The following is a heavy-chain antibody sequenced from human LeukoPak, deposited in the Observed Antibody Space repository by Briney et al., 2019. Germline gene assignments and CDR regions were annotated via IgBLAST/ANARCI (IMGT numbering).Heavy chain of an antibody. D-gene: IGHD2-15*01. J-gene: IGHJ4*02. Sequence: ASVKVSCKASEYTFIGYYIHWVRQAPGQGLEWMGWISAYNGNTNYAQKLQGRVTMTTDTSTSTAYMELRSLRSDDTAVYYCARVNSWEGLDCSGGSCYSFDDYWGQGTLVTVSS. V-gene: IGHV1-18*04. CDR3: ARVNSWEGLDCSGGSCYSFDDY. CDR1: EYTFIGYY. CDR2: ISAYNGNT.